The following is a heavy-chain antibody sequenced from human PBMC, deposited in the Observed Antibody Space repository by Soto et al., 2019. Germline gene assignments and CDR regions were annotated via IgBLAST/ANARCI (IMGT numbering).Heavy chain of an antibody. CDR2: VNPNSGGT. D-gene: IGHD5-12*01. V-gene: IGHV1-2*04. Sequence: EWMGWVNPNSGGTNYAQKFQGWVTMTRDTSIRTVYMELSSLRSDDTAVYYCARESGGATATLDYYYFYMDVWGKGTTVTVSS. J-gene: IGHJ6*03. CDR3: ARESGGATATLDYYYFYMDV.